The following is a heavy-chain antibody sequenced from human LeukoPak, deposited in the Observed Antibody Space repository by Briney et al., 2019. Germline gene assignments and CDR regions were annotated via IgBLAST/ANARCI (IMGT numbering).Heavy chain of an antibody. CDR1: GYSISSGYY. J-gene: IGHJ6*04. CDR3: ARVTCSSTSCRKKYYYYYYGMDV. Sequence: SETLSLTCAVSGYSISSGYYWGGIRQPPGKGRGWIGRINNSGSTYYNPSLKSRVTISVDTSKNQFSLKLSSVTAADTAVYYCARVTCSSTSCRKKYYYYYYGMDVWGKGTTVTVSS. V-gene: IGHV4-38-2*01. D-gene: IGHD2-2*01. CDR2: INNSGST.